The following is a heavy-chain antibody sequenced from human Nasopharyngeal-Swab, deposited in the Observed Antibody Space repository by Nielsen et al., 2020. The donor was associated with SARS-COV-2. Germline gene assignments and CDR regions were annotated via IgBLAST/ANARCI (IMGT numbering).Heavy chain of an antibody. Sequence: SVKVSCKASGGTFSSYAISWVRQAPGQGLEWMGGIIPIFGTANYAQKFQGRVTITADKSTRTAYMELSSLRDEDTAVYYCARAPPFGPFDYWGQGTLVTVSS. CDR2: IIPIFGTA. CDR3: ARAPPFGPFDY. D-gene: IGHD2/OR15-2a*01. J-gene: IGHJ4*02. V-gene: IGHV1-69*06. CDR1: GGTFSSYA.